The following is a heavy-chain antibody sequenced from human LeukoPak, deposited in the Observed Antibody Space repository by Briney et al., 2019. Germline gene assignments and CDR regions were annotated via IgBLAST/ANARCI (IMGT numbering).Heavy chain of an antibody. D-gene: IGHD3-22*01. J-gene: IGHJ3*02. CDR2: ISYDGSNK. Sequence: GGSLRLSCAASGFTSSSYAMHWVRQAPGKGLEWVAVISYDGSNKYYADSVKGRFTISRDNSKNTLYLQMNSLRAEDTAVYYCARYHDAFDIWGQGTMVTVSS. V-gene: IGHV3-30-3*01. CDR3: ARYHDAFDI. CDR1: GFTSSSYA.